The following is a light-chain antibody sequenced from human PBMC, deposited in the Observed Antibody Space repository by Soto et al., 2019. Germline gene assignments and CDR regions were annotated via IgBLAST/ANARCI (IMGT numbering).Light chain of an antibody. CDR2: GAS. Sequence: EIVLTQSPATLSLSPWERATLSCRASQSVSSYLAWYQQKPGQAPRLLIYGASSRATGIPDRFSGSGSGTDFTLTISRLEPEDFAVYYCQQYGSSPQFGQGTKVDIK. J-gene: IGKJ1*01. CDR1: QSVSSY. CDR3: QQYGSSPQ. V-gene: IGKV3-20*01.